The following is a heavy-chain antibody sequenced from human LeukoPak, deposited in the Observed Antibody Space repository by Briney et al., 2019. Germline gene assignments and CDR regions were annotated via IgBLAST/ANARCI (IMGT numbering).Heavy chain of an antibody. CDR1: GFTVSSNY. V-gene: IGHV3-53*01. CDR2: IYSGGST. D-gene: IGHD5-24*01. Sequence: GGPLRLSCAPSGFTVSSNYMSWAPHAPGKGLEGVSVIYSGGSTYYADSVKGRFTISRDNSKNTLYLQMNSLRAEDTAVYYCAKVVGSRAFDYWGQGTLVTVSS. J-gene: IGHJ4*02. CDR3: AKVVGSRAFDY.